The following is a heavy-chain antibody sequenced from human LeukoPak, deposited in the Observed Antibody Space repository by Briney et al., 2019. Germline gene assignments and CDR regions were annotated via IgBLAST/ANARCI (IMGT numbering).Heavy chain of an antibody. J-gene: IGHJ3*01. Sequence: SETLSLTCTVSGGSISSYYWTWFRQPPGKGLEWIGYIYYSGSINYNPSLKSRVTISVDTSDENHFSLKLNSVTAADTVLYCYTRGLVADSGGDDAFDACGQGTMVIVSS. CDR2: IYYSGSI. CDR3: TRGLVADSGGDDAFDA. V-gene: IGHV4-59*01. CDR1: GGSISSYY. D-gene: IGHD6-19*01.